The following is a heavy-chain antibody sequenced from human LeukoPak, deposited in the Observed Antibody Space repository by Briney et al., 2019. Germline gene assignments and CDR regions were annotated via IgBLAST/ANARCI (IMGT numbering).Heavy chain of an antibody. D-gene: IGHD3-10*01. CDR3: ARLQGGSGNYVAFDM. V-gene: IGHV5-51*01. Sequence: GESLKISCKGSGYIFTNYWIGWVRQMSGKGLEWMGIIYPGDSDTRYSPSFQGQVTISVDKFISTAYLQWSSLKTSDTAMYYCARLQGGSGNYVAFDMWGQGTVVTVSS. J-gene: IGHJ3*02. CDR1: GYIFTNYW. CDR2: IYPGDSDT.